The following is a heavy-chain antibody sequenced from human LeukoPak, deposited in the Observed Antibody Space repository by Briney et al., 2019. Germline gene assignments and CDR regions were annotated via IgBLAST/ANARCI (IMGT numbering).Heavy chain of an antibody. CDR1: GYSISSGYY. CDR2: IYHSGST. D-gene: IGHD2-15*01. Sequence: SETLSLTCTVSGYSISSGYYWGWIRQPPGKGLEWIGSIYHSGSTYYNPSLKSRVTISVDTSKNQFSLKLSSVTAADTAVYYCARDVYCSGGSCGDNWFDPWGQGTLVTVSS. CDR3: ARDVYCSGGSCGDNWFDP. J-gene: IGHJ5*02. V-gene: IGHV4-38-2*02.